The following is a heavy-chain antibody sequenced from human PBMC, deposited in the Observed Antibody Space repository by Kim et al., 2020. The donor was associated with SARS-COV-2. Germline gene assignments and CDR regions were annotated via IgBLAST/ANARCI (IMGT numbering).Heavy chain of an antibody. J-gene: IGHJ4*02. Sequence: GGSLRLSCAASGFTFDDYAMHWVRQAPGKGLEWVSGISWNSGSIGYADSVKGRFTISRDNAKNSLYLQMNSLRAEDTALYYCAKDIASGASYCSGGSCRLRYFDYWGQGTLVTVSS. CDR3: AKDIASGASYCSGGSCRLRYFDY. V-gene: IGHV3-9*01. CDR2: ISWNSGSI. CDR1: GFTFDDYA. D-gene: IGHD2-15*01.